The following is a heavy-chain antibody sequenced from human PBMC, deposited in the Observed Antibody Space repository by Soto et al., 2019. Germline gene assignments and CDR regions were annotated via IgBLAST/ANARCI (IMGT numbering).Heavy chain of an antibody. CDR2: TYSRSKWYN. D-gene: IGHD6-13*01. CDR1: WDSVSSNSAG. Sequence: QVPLQQSGPGPVKPSQTLSLTCAISWDSVSSNSAGWNWFRQSPARVLEWLGRTYSRSKWYNDYALDVKSRININPDTSKNQFPLQLHSATPEDTAVYYCAIDTSNWYFDYWGQGTLITVSS. J-gene: IGHJ4*02. CDR3: AIDTSNWYFDY. V-gene: IGHV6-1*01.